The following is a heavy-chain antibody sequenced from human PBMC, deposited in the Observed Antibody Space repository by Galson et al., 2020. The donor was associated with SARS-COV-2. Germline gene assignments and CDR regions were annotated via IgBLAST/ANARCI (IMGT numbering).Heavy chain of an antibody. J-gene: IGHJ6*02. V-gene: IGHV1-24*01. CDR1: GYTLIELS. Sequence: ASVKVSCTVSGYTLIELSMHWVRQAPDTGPEWLGGYDPAAAEMDYAQKSQGRVTMTEDTSTETAYMELSSLRSDDTAVYYCATDRGTGYYNTMDVWGQGTTVTVSS. CDR2: YDPAAAEM. D-gene: IGHD3-9*01. CDR3: ATDRGTGYYNTMDV.